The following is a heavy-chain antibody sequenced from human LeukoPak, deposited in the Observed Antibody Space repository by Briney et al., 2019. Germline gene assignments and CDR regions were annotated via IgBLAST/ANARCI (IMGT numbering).Heavy chain of an antibody. D-gene: IGHD5-18*01. CDR1: GFTVTSNY. CDR3: ARGGSGYICGSLDY. CDR2: IYSGGST. J-gene: IGHJ4*02. Sequence: GGSLGLSCAVSGFTVTSNYITWVRQAPGKGLDWVSVIYSGGSTSYADSVKGRFTISRDKFKNTLYLQMNSLRAEDTAVYYCARGGSGYICGSLDYWGQGDVVTVSS. V-gene: IGHV3-53*01.